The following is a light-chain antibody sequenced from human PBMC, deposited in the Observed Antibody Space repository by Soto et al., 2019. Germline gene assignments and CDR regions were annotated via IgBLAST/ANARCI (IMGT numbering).Light chain of an antibody. CDR2: GAS. CDR1: QSVSSN. CDR3: QQYNNWPRT. V-gene: IGKV3-15*01. Sequence: EIVLTQSPETLSLSPGGRVTVACRSSQSVSSNFLAWYQQKPGQAPRLLIYGASTRATGIPARFSGSGSGTEFTLTISSLQSEDFAVYYCQQYNNWPRTFGQGTKVDIK. J-gene: IGKJ1*01.